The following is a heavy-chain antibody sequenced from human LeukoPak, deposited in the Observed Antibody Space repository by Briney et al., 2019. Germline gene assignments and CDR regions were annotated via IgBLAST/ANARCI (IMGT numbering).Heavy chain of an antibody. Sequence: GGSLRLSCAASGFTFSSYSMNWVRQAPGKGLEWVSSISSSSSYIYYADSVKGRFTISRDNAKNSLYLQMNSLRAEDTAVYYCARIVTWLQFSVADAFDIWGQGTMVTVSS. D-gene: IGHD5-24*01. CDR1: GFTFSSYS. J-gene: IGHJ3*02. CDR3: ARIVTWLQFSVADAFDI. V-gene: IGHV3-21*01. CDR2: ISSSSSYI.